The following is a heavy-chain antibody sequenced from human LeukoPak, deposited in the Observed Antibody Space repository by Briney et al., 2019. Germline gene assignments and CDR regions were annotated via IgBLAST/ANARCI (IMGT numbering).Heavy chain of an antibody. CDR3: AREDRWLSSSRSVDY. Sequence: ASVKVSCKASGYTFTSYVMNWVRQAPGQGLEWMGWINTNTGNPTYAQGFTGRFVFSLDTSVSTAYLQISSLKAEDTAVYYCAREDRWLSSSRSVDYWGQGTVVTVSS. J-gene: IGHJ4*02. D-gene: IGHD6-6*01. CDR1: GYTFTSYV. CDR2: INTNTGNP. V-gene: IGHV7-4-1*02.